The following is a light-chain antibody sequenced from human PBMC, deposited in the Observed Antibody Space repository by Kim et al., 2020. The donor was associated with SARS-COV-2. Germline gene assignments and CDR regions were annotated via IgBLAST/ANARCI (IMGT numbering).Light chain of an antibody. V-gene: IGKV3-15*01. Sequence: EIVMTQSPATLSVSPGERATLSCRASQSVSSKLAWYQQKPGQTPRLLIYGASNRVTGLPARISGSGSGTEFTLTISGLQSEDFAVYYCNQYNNWPLTFGGGTKVDIK. J-gene: IGKJ4*02. CDR1: QSVSSK. CDR3: NQYNNWPLT. CDR2: GAS.